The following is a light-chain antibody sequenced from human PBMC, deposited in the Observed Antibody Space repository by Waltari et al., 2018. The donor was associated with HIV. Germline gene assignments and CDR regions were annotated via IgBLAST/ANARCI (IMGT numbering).Light chain of an antibody. J-gene: IGKJ1*01. CDR1: QTIDTW. CDR3: QHYNTSSPWT. V-gene: IGKV1-5*03. CDR2: KAS. Sequence: DIQMTQSPSTLSTSDGDRISSTCRAIQTIDTWLAWYQQKAGKAPKLLVSKASSLESGVPTRYSGSGSGTEFTLTISSLQPDDYATYYCQHYNTSSPWTFGQGTRV.